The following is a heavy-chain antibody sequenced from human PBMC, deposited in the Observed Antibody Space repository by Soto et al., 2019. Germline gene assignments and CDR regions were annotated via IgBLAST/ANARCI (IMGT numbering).Heavy chain of an antibody. D-gene: IGHD3-16*01. CDR1: GLPFNTYS. V-gene: IGHV3-48*02. Sequence: GSLRLSCVASGLPFNTYSMNWVRPAPGKGPEWLSYISGNNAKIYYAGSVRGRFTISRDNAKSSLFLKMDSLRDEDTAVYYCARQVYTGVTPIDLGGKGTMVNGYS. CDR3: ARQVYTGVTPIDL. CDR2: ISGNNAKI. J-gene: IGHJ5*02.